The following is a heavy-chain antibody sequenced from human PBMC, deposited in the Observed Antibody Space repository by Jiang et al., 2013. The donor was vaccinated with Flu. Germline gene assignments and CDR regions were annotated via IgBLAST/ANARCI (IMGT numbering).Heavy chain of an antibody. D-gene: IGHD3-9*01. V-gene: IGHV4-39*07. CDR3: ARDPPESVDWTFDY. J-gene: IGHJ4*02. Sequence: QVQLQESGPGLLKPSETVSLTCTVSGGSISRSSYYWGWIRQPPGKGLEWIGNIYYSGSTYYNPSLKSRVTISVDTSKNQFSLKLSSVTAADTAVYYCARDPPESVDWTFDYWGQGTLVTVSS. CDR2: IYYSGST. CDR1: GGSISRSSYY.